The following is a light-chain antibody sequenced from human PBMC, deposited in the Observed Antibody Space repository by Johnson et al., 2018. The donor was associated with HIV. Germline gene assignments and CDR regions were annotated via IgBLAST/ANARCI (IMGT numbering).Light chain of an antibody. V-gene: IGLV1-51*02. CDR2: EDN. CDR1: SSDMGNYA. CDR3: GKWDSSLSAYV. Sequence: QSVLTQPPSVSAAPGQKVTISCSGSSSDMGNYAVSWYQQLPGTAPKLLIYEDNKRPSGIPDRFSGSKSGTSATLGITGLQTGDEADYYCGKWDSSLSAYVFRTGTKVTGL. J-gene: IGLJ1*01.